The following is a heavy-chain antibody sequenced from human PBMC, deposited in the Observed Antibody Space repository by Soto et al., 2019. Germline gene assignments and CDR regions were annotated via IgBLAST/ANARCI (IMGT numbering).Heavy chain of an antibody. CDR3: AKVGRGSGGNSPGWFDP. CDR1: GFTFNNYV. J-gene: IGHJ5*02. V-gene: IGHV3-23*01. D-gene: IGHD2-21*01. Sequence: PGGSLRLSCAASGFTFNNYVMNWVRQAPGKGLEWVSGISGSGDNTYYTDSVRGRFTISRDNSKDTLYLQMSSLRDEDTAVYYCAKVGRGSGGNSPGWFDPWGQGTLVTVSS. CDR2: ISGSGDNT.